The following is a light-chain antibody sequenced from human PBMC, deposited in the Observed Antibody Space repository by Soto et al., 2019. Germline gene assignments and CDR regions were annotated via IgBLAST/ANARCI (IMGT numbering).Light chain of an antibody. CDR3: ASWDDSVSVWV. V-gene: IGLV1-47*01. J-gene: IGLJ3*02. CDR2: RND. Sequence: QTVVSQPPSASATPGQRIIISCSGSDSNIGSNFVYWYQQLAGTAPKLLVFRNDQRPSGVPDRISGSKSGTSASLAISGLRSEDEADYYCASWDDSVSVWVFGGGTKVTVL. CDR1: DSNIGSNF.